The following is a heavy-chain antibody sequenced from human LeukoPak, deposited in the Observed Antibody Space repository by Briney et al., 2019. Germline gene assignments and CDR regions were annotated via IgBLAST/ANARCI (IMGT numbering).Heavy chain of an antibody. Sequence: ASVKVSCKVSGYTLTELSMHWVRQAPGKGREWMGGFDPEDGETIYAQKFQGRVTMTEDTSTDTAYMELSSLRSEDTAVYYCATPSGSHDAFDIWGQGTMVTVSS. CDR2: FDPEDGET. D-gene: IGHD3-10*01. J-gene: IGHJ3*02. V-gene: IGHV1-24*01. CDR1: GYTLTELS. CDR3: ATPSGSHDAFDI.